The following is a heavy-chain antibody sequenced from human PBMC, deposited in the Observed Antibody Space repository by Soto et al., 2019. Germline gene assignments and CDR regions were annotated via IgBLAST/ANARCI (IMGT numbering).Heavy chain of an antibody. V-gene: IGHV3-30*04. J-gene: IGHJ6*02. D-gene: IGHD2-8*02. CDR1: GFKFMNYV. CDR2: ISYDGSDE. Sequence: GGSLRLSCAASGFKFMNYVFHWVRQAPGKGLEWVAVISYDGSDEHYTDSVKGRFTISRDNSRDTVYLQMSGLRSEDTAVYYCARVVVYGGSPDYNYAMDVRGRGTTVTGS. CDR3: ARVVVYGGSPDYNYAMDV.